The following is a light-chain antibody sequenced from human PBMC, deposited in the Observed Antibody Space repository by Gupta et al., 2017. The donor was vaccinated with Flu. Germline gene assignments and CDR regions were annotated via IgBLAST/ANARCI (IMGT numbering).Light chain of an antibody. V-gene: IGKV1-8*01. CDR3: QQYYSYPWT. CDR2: AAS. CDR1: QGISSY. Sequence: GDRVTITCLASQGISSYLAWYQQKPGKAPKLLIYAASTLQSGVPSRFSGSVSGTDFTLTISCRQSEDFATYYCQQYYSYPWTFGQGTKVEIK. J-gene: IGKJ1*01.